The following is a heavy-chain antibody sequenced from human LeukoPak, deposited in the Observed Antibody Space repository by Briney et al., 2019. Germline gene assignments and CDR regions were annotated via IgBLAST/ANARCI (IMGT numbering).Heavy chain of an antibody. CDR3: AVAGVRYYDSSGLYAFDF. CDR2: IYYSGST. Sequence: PSETLSLTCTVSGGSISSSSYFWGWIRRPPGKGLEWIGTIYYSGSTYYNPSLKSRVIISVDASKNQFSLKLSSVTAADTAVYYCAVAGVRYYDSSGLYAFDFWGQGTMVTVSS. J-gene: IGHJ3*01. D-gene: IGHD3-22*01. V-gene: IGHV4-39*01. CDR1: GGSISSSSYF.